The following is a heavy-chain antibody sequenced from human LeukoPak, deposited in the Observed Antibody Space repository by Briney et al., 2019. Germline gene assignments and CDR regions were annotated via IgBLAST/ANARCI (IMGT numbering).Heavy chain of an antibody. D-gene: IGHD6-19*01. CDR1: GFTFSRHG. Sequence: GGSLRLSCAASGFTFSRHGMNWLRQAPGKGLEGVSGISPSGDILYYADSVKGHFTISRDNFKNTVYLQMNSLRVEDTALYYCARDGGWYKRGLDHYYYYMDVWGKGTTVIVSS. CDR3: ARDGGWYKRGLDHYYYYMDV. CDR2: ISPSGDIL. V-gene: IGHV3-23*01. J-gene: IGHJ6*03.